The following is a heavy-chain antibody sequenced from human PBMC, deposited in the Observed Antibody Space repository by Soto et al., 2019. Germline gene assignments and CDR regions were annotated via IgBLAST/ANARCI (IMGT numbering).Heavy chain of an antibody. CDR2: IKQDGSEK. CDR1: GFTFSSYW. CDR3: ARDFLPYEMTPFDY. J-gene: IGHJ4*02. V-gene: IGHV3-7*01. Sequence: GGSLRLSCAASGFTFSSYWMSWVRQAPGKGLEWVAKIKQDGSEKYYVDSVKGRFTISRDNAKNSLYLQMNSLRAEDTAVYYCARDFLPYEMTPFDYWGQGTLVTVSS. D-gene: IGHD3-22*01.